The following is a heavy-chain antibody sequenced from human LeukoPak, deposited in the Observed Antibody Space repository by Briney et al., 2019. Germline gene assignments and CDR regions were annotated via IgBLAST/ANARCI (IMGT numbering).Heavy chain of an antibody. Sequence: GGSLRLSCAASGFTFSSYAMSWVRQAPGKGLEWVSAISGGGGSTYYADSVKGRFTISRDNSKYSLYLQMNSLRSEDTALYYCATWAFYHSLDAWGQGTTVTVSS. J-gene: IGHJ6*02. CDR1: GFTFSSYA. V-gene: IGHV3-23*01. CDR3: ATWAFYHSLDA. CDR2: ISGGGGST. D-gene: IGHD1-26*01.